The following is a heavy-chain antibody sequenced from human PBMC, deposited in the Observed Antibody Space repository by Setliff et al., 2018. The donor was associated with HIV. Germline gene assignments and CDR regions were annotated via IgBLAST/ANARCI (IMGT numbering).Heavy chain of an antibody. CDR1: GGSISSYY. CDR3: ARVPTSSWYVTTQRTKEYFHH. J-gene: IGHJ1*01. D-gene: IGHD6-13*01. Sequence: SETLSLTCTVSGGSISSYYWSWIRQPAGKGLEWIGRIYSSGSTNYNPSLKSRVTMSVDTSKNQFSLKVSSVTAADTAVYYCARVPTSSWYVTTQRTKEYFHHWGQGTRVTVSS. CDR2: IYSSGST. V-gene: IGHV4-4*07.